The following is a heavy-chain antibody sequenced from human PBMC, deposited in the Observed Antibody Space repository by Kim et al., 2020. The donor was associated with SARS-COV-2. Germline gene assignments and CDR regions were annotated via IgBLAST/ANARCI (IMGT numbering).Heavy chain of an antibody. CDR3: AKMVVMDDYNYSYYYGMDV. D-gene: IGHD3-16*01. Sequence: GGSLRLSCVGSGFTFDIYAMSWVRQAPGKGLEWVSVISGGGVNKFYADSVRGRFTISRDNSKNTLYLQMNSLRDEDTALYYCAKMVVMDDYNYSYYYGMDVWGQETTVTVSS. CDR2: ISGGGVNK. V-gene: IGHV3-23*01. CDR1: GFTFDIYA. J-gene: IGHJ6*02.